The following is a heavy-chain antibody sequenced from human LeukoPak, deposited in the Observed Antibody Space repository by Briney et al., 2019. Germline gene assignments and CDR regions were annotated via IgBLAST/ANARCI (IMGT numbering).Heavy chain of an antibody. CDR2: INPNNGGT. J-gene: IGHJ4*02. CDR3: ARVDGGEWYYFDY. D-gene: IGHD2-8*02. V-gene: IGHV1-2*02. Sequence: GASVKVSCKASGYTFTGYYMHWVRQAPGQGLEWMGWINPNNGGTNYAQKFQGRVTMTLDTSISIAYMELSRLRSDDTAIYYCARVDGGEWYYFDYWGQGTLVTVSS. CDR1: GYTFTGYY.